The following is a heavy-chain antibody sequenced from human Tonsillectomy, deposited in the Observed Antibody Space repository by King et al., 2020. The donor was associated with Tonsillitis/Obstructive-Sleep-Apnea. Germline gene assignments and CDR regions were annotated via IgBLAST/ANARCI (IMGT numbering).Heavy chain of an antibody. D-gene: IGHD3-9*01. J-gene: IGHJ6*03. V-gene: IGHV3-30*01. Sequence: VQLVESGGGVVQPGRSLRLSCAASGFTFSSYAMHWVRQAPGKGLEWVAVISYDGSNKYYADSVKGRFTISRDNSKNTLYLQMNSLRAEDTAVYYCARPQDVLRYFDWLLEDYYYYYMDVWGKGTTVTVSS. CDR2: ISYDGSNK. CDR3: ARPQDVLRYFDWLLEDYYYYYMDV. CDR1: GFTFSSYA.